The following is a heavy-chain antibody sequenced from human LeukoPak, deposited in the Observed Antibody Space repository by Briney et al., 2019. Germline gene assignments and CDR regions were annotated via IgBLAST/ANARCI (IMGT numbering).Heavy chain of an antibody. CDR2: ISSSSSYI. V-gene: IGHV3-21*01. D-gene: IGHD5-18*01. CDR3: ARDKYSYGSDTWFDP. CDR1: GFTFSSYS. Sequence: GGSLRLSCAASGFTFSSYSMNWVRQAPGKGLGWVSSISSSSSYIYYADSVKGRFTISRDNAKNSLYLQMNSLRAEDTAVYYCARDKYSYGSDTWFDPWGQGTLVTVSS. J-gene: IGHJ5*02.